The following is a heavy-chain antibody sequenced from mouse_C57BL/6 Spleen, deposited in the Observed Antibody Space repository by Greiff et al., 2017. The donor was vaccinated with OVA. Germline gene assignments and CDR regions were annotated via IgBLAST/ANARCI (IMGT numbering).Heavy chain of an antibody. V-gene: IGHV1-81*01. CDR3: ARTPLYYDYDGYAMDD. J-gene: IGHJ4*01. CDR2: IYPRSGNT. Sequence: QVQLKESGAELARPGASVKLSCKASGYTFTSYGISWVKQRTGQGLEWIGEIYPRSGNTYYNEKFKGKATLTADKSSSTAYMELRSLTSEDSAVYFCARTPLYYDYDGYAMDDWGQGTSVTVSS. D-gene: IGHD2-4*01. CDR1: GYTFTSYG.